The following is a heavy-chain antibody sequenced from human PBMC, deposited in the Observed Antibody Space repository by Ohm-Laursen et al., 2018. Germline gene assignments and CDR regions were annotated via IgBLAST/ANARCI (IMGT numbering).Heavy chain of an antibody. CDR1: GFTFSSYA. D-gene: IGHD6-6*01. V-gene: IGHV3-7*03. J-gene: IGHJ4*02. CDR3: AKTPYSSWGHFDY. CDR2: IKQDGTEK. Sequence: SLRLSCSASGFTFSSYAMSWVRQAPGKGLEWVASIKQDGTEKYYVDSVRGRFSISRDNAKNSLSLQMNSLRVEDTALYYCAKTPYSSWGHFDYWGQGTLVTVSS.